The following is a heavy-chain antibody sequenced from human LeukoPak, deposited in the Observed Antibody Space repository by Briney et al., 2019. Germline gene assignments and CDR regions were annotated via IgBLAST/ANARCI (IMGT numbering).Heavy chain of an antibody. Sequence: SETLSLTCTVPGGSISSYYWSWIRQPPGKGLEWIGYIYYSGSTNYNPSLKSRVTISVDTSKSQFSLKLSSVTAADTAVYYCARDGDWSSFDYWGQGTLVTVSS. V-gene: IGHV4-59*01. CDR3: ARDGDWSSFDY. D-gene: IGHD3-9*01. CDR1: GGSISSYY. CDR2: IYYSGST. J-gene: IGHJ4*02.